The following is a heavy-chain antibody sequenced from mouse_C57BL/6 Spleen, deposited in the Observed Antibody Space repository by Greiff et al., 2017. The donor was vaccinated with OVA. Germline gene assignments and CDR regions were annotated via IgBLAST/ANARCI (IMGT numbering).Heavy chain of an antibody. CDR3: AKSRDYFYY. CDR2: IYPGSGST. Sequence: QVQLQQPGAELVKPGASVKMSCKASGYTFTSYWITWVKQRPGQGLEWIGDIYPGSGSTNYNEKFKSKATLTVDTSSSTAYMQLSSRTSEDAALYYCAKSRDYFYYWGQGTTLTLSS. CDR1: GYTFTSYW. J-gene: IGHJ2*01. V-gene: IGHV1-55*01.